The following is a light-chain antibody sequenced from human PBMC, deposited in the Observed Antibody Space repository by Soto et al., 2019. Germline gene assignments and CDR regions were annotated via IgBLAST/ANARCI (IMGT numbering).Light chain of an antibody. CDR3: SSYTSISTYV. V-gene: IGLV2-14*01. CDR1: SSNVGGYNY. J-gene: IGLJ1*01. CDR2: EVS. Sequence: QSVLTQPASVSGSPGQSITISCTGTSSNVGGYNYVSWYQQSPGKAPKLMIYEVSNRPSGVSNRFSASKSGNTASLTISGLQAEDEADYYCSSYTSISTYVFGTGTKLTVL.